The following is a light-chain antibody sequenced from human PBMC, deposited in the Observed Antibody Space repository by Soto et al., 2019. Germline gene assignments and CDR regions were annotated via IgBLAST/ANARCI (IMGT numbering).Light chain of an antibody. J-gene: IGKJ1*01. CDR1: QGVSSN. Sequence: DIGMTQSPATLSVSPGERATLSCRASQGVSSNLAWYQQKPGQAPTLLIYAASTTATGIPARFSGSGSGTEFTLTISSLQSEDFAVYYCQQYNNWPPCTFGQGTKVEIK. CDR2: AAS. CDR3: QQYNNWPPCT. V-gene: IGKV3-15*01.